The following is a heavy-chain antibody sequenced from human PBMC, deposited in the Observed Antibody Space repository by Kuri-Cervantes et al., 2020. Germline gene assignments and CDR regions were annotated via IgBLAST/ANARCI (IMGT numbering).Heavy chain of an antibody. CDR1: GYTFTSYA. D-gene: IGHD3-22*01. V-gene: IGHV7-4-1*01. Sequence: ASVKVSCKASGYTFTSYAMNWVRQAPGQGLEWMGWINTNTGNPTYAQGFTGRFVFSLDTSVSTAYLQICSLKAEDTAVYYCAREPLAYDSSGYHPKESPENDYWGQGTLVTVSS. J-gene: IGHJ4*02. CDR2: INTNTGNP. CDR3: AREPLAYDSSGYHPKESPENDY.